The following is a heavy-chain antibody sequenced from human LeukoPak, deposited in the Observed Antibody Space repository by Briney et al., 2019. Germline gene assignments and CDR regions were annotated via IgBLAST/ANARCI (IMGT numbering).Heavy chain of an antibody. J-gene: IGHJ4*02. CDR1: GFTFSSYC. Sequence: GGSVTLSCTASGFTFSSYCMHWVRQARGKGLVWGSRINREERNTTYGDSVKGRFTIYRHNAKKPLYLQMISLRAEDTAVYYCARHPYDILTGPSFDYWGQGTLVTVSS. CDR2: INREERNT. CDR3: ARHPYDILTGPSFDY. V-gene: IGHV3-74*01. D-gene: IGHD3-9*01.